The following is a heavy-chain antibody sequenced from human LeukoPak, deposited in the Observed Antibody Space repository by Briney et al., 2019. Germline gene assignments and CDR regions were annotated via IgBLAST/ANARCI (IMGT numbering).Heavy chain of an antibody. CDR3: ARAGGYSYGFDFDY. CDR1: RYTFTSYD. CDR2: MNPNSGNT. D-gene: IGHD5-18*01. Sequence: ASVKVSCKASRYTFTSYDINWVRQATGQGLEWMGWMNPNSGNTGYAQKFQGRVTITRNTSISTAYMELSSLRSEDTAVYYCARAGGYSYGFDFDYWGQGTLVTVSS. J-gene: IGHJ4*02. V-gene: IGHV1-8*03.